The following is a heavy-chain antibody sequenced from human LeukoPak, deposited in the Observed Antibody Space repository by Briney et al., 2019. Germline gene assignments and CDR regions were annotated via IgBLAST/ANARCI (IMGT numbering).Heavy chain of an antibody. CDR3: ATHWGYSSTWQTFDY. D-gene: IGHD6-13*01. V-gene: IGHV3-74*01. CDR1: GFTFSSYW. J-gene: IGHJ4*02. CDR2: INSDGTGT. Sequence: GGSLRLSCAASGFTFSSYWMHWVRRAPGKGLVWVSRINSDGTGTSYADSVKGRFTISRDNAKNTLYLQMNSLRAEDTAVYYCATHWGYSSTWQTFDYWGQGTLVTVSS.